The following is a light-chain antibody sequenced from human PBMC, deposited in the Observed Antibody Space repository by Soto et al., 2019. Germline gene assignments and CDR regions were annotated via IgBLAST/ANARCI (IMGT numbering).Light chain of an antibody. V-gene: IGLV2-14*01. CDR2: GVT. CDR3: SSFTTTYFYV. J-gene: IGLJ1*01. CDR1: GGDIGAYNY. Sequence: QSALTQPASVSGSLGQSITLSCTGSGGDIGAYNYVSWYQQHPGKAPKLIVYGVTHRPSGVSSRFSASKSAYTASLTISALQAEDEADYYCSSFTTTYFYVFGPGPKVTVL.